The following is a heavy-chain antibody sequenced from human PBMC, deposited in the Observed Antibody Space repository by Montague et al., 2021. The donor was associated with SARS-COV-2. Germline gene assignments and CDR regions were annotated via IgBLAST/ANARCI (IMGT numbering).Heavy chain of an antibody. D-gene: IGHD2-15*01. CDR1: GGSISGRSNY. J-gene: IGHJ5*01. V-gene: IGHV4-39*01. CDR2: FYYTGNT. CDR3: VRHGGSSWLVS. Sequence: SETLSLTCTVSGGSISGRSNYWGWVRQTPGKGLEWIGSFYYTGNTYYNPSLKSRVTISVDTSKNQFSLGLRSVTAVDTSVYFCVRHGGSSWLVSWGQGTLVIVSS.